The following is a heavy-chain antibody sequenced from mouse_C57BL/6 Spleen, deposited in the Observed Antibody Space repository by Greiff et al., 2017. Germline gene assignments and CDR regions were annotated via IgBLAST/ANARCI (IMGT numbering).Heavy chain of an antibody. CDR3: AREGTLYFDY. J-gene: IGHJ2*01. CDR2: IDPSASYT. Sequence: VQLQQPGAELVRPGTSVKLSCKASGYTFTSYWMHWVKQRPGQGLEWIGVIDPSASYTNYNQKFKGKATLTVDTSSSTAYMQLSSLTSEDSAVYYCAREGTLYFDYWGQGTTLTVSS. D-gene: IGHD2-14*01. CDR1: GYTFTSYW. V-gene: IGHV1-59*01.